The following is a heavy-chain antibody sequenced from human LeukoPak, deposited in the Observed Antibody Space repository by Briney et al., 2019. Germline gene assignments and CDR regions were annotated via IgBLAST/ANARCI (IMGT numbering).Heavy chain of an antibody. J-gene: IGHJ6*03. D-gene: IGHD3-10*01. CDR3: AKGIVWFGDETHEGYYMDV. CDR2: ISGSGGST. V-gene: IGHV3-23*01. Sequence: GGSLRLSCAASGFTFSSYAMGWVRQAPGKGLEWVSAISGSGGSTYYADSVKGRFTISRDNSKNTLYLQMNSLRAEDTAVYYCAKGIVWFGDETHEGYYMDVWGKGTTVTVSS. CDR1: GFTFSSYA.